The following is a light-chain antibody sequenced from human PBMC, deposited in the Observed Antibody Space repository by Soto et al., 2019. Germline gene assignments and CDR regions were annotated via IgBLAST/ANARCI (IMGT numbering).Light chain of an antibody. V-gene: IGKV1-9*01. Sequence: IQMTQSPPSLSATVGDRVTITCRASRSISDCLNWYKQKPGEAPELLIYAASTLQSGVPSRFSGSGSGTEFTLTISSLQPEDFATYYCQQLNSYPITFGQGTRLE. CDR2: AAS. CDR3: QQLNSYPIT. J-gene: IGKJ5*01. CDR1: RSISDC.